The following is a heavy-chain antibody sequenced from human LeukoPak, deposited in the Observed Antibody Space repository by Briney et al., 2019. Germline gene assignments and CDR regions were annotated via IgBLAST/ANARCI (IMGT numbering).Heavy chain of an antibody. CDR3: ARGGPSGSFRYNWFDP. J-gene: IGHJ5*02. V-gene: IGHV1-69*13. Sequence: GASVKVSCKASGGTFSSYAISWVRQAPGQGLEWMGGIIPIFGTANYAQKFQGRVTITADESTSTAYMELSSLRSEDTAVYYCARGGPSGSFRYNWFDPWGQGTLVTVSS. CDR2: IIPIFGTA. D-gene: IGHD3-22*01. CDR1: GGTFSSYA.